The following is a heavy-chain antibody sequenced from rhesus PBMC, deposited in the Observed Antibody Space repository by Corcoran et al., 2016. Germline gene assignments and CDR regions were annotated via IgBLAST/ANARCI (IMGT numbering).Heavy chain of an antibody. CDR3: ARRGSRYSGYYDY. V-gene: IGHV4-173*01. D-gene: IGHD5-24*01. CDR1: GGSISSNY. CDR2: ISGSGGST. J-gene: IGHJ4*01. Sequence: QVQLQESGPGLVKPSETLSLTCAVSGGSISSNYWSCIPPPPGPVLEWIGRISGSGGSTDYNPSLKSRVTISTDTSKNQFSLKLSSVTAADTAVYYCARRGSRYSGYYDYWGQGVLVTVSS.